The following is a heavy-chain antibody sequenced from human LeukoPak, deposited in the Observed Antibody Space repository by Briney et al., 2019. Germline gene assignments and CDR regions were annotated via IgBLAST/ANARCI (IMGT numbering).Heavy chain of an antibody. CDR3: ARDPSFDY. J-gene: IGHJ4*02. V-gene: IGHV4-59*01. CDR2: IHYSGST. CDR1: GGSISSYY. Sequence: SETLSLTCTVSGGSISSYYWSWIRQPPGKGLEWIGYIHYSGSTNYNPSLKSRVTISVDTSKNQFSLKLSSVTAADTAVYYCARDPSFDYWGQGTLVTVSS.